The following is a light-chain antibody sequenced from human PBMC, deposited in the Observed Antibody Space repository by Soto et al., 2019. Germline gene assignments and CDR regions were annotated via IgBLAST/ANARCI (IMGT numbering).Light chain of an antibody. CDR2: GAF. Sequence: EILFTQSPGTLSLSPGERATPSCRSSQSVISYLAWYQQKPGQAPRLLIYGAFNRATGIPARFSGSGSGTDFTLTISSLEPEDSAVYYCQQRNVWPPVTLGQGTRLEIK. CDR3: QQRNVWPPVT. CDR1: QSVISY. J-gene: IGKJ5*01. V-gene: IGKV3-11*01.